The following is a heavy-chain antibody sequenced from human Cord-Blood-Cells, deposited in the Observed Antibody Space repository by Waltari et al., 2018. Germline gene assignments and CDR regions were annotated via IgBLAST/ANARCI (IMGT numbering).Heavy chain of an antibody. CDR3: ASGYCTNGVCYDTVDI. Sequence: QVQLVQSGAEVKKPGSSVKVSCKASGGTFSSYAISWVRQAPGQGLEWMGGMSPIFGTANYAQKFQGRVTITADESTSTAYMELSSLRSEDTAVYYCASGYCTNGVCYDTVDIWGQGTMVTVSS. CDR1: GGTFSSYA. J-gene: IGHJ3*02. CDR2: MSPIFGTA. V-gene: IGHV1-69*01. D-gene: IGHD2-8*01.